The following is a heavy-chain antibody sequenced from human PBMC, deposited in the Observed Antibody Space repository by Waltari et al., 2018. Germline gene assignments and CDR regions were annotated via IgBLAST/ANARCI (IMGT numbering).Heavy chain of an antibody. J-gene: IGHJ6*02. D-gene: IGHD3-3*01. CDR2: IIPIFGTA. CDR3: ARDLGGDDFWRTNYYGMDV. V-gene: IGHV1-69*05. CDR1: GGTFSSYA. Sequence: QVQLVQSGAEVKKPGSSVKVSCKASGGTFSSYAISWVRQAPGQGLEWMGGIIPIFGTANYAQKFQGRVTITTDESTSTAYMELSSLRSEDTAVYYCARDLGGDDFWRTNYYGMDVWGQGTTVTVSS.